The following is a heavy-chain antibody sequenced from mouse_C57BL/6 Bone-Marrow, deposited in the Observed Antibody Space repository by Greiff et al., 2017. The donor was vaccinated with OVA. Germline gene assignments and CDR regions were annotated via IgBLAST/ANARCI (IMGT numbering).Heavy chain of an antibody. CDR1: GFNIKDYY. V-gene: IGHV14-2*01. D-gene: IGHD2-5*01. Sequence: VQLQQSGAELVKPGASVKLSCTASGFNIKDYYMHWVKQRTEQGLEWIGRIDPEDGETKYASKFQGKATIPADTSSNTAYLQLSSLTAEDTAVYYCARTSYYSNDDGFPHWGQGTTLTVSS. J-gene: IGHJ2*01. CDR2: IDPEDGET. CDR3: ARTSYYSNDDGFPH.